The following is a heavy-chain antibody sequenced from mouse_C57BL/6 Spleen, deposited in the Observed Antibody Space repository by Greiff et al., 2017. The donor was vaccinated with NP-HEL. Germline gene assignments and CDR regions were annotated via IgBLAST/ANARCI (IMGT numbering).Heavy chain of an antibody. CDR3: ARSYYYGSPWFAY. V-gene: IGHV7-3*01. CDR1: GFTFTDYY. Sequence: EVKLVESGGGLVQPGGSLSLSCEASGFTFTDYYMSWVRQPPGKALEWLGFIRNKANGYTTEYSASVKGRFTISRDNSQSILYLQMNALRAEDSATYYCARSYYYGSPWFAYWGQGTLVTVSA. J-gene: IGHJ3*01. D-gene: IGHD1-1*01. CDR2: IRNKANGYTT.